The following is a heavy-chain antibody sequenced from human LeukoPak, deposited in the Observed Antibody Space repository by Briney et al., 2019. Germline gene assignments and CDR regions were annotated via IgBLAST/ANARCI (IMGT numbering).Heavy chain of an antibody. J-gene: IGHJ5*01. V-gene: IGHV4-61*01. CDR2: IYYSGST. CDR3: ARVWSEATNWFDS. CDR1: GVSVSSGNYY. Sequence: SETLSLTCTVSGVSVSSGNYYWSWIRQPPGKGLEWIGYIYYSGSTNYNPSLKSRVTISVDTSKNQLSLKLSSVTAADTAVYYCARVWSEATNWFDSWGQGTLVTVSS. D-gene: IGHD2-21*01.